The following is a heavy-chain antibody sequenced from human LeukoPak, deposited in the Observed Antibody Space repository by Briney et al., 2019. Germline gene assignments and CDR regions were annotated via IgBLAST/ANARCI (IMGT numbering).Heavy chain of an antibody. J-gene: IGHJ4*02. CDR2: ISGSGGST. CDR1: GFTFSSYA. D-gene: IGHD3-3*01. CDR3: AVNLEWLSPVDY. Sequence: LRGGSLRLSCAASGFTFSSYAMSWVRQAPGKGLEWVSAISGSGGSTYYADSVKGRFTISRDNSKNTLYLQMNSLRAEDTAVYYCAVNLEWLSPVDYWGQGTLVTVSS. V-gene: IGHV3-23*01.